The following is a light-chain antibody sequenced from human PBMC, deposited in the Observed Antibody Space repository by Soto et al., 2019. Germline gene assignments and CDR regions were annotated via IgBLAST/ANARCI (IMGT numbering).Light chain of an antibody. V-gene: IGKV3-11*01. CDR3: QQRSNWPGLT. Sequence: EIVLTQSPATLSLSPGERATLSCRASQSVSSYLAWYQQKPGQAPRLLIYDASNRATGIPARFSGSGSGTDLTLTISSLEPEDFAVYYCQQRSNWPGLTFGGGTKVEIE. CDR1: QSVSSY. J-gene: IGKJ4*01. CDR2: DAS.